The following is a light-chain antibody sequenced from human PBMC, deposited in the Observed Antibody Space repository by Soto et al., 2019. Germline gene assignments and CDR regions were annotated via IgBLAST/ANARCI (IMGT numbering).Light chain of an antibody. V-gene: IGKV3-20*01. CDR1: QSVSSN. CDR3: QQYGSSPIT. Sequence: VLTQSPGTLSLSPGERATPSCRASQSVSSNLAWYQQKPGQAPRLLIYGASNRATGIPDRFSGSASGTDFTLTISRLEPEDFAVYYCQQYGSSPITFGQGTRLDIK. CDR2: GAS. J-gene: IGKJ5*01.